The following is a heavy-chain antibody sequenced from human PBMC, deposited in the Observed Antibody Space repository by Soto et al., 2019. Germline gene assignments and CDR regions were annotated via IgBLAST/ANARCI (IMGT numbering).Heavy chain of an antibody. CDR2: INPSGGST. V-gene: IGHV1-46*01. J-gene: IGHJ4*02. CDR1: GYTFTSYY. D-gene: IGHD3-3*01. Sequence: ASVKVSFKASGYTFTSYYMHWVRQAPGQGLEWMGIINPSGGSTSYAQKFQGRVTMTRDTSTSTVYMELSSLRSEDTAVYYCAGDPQFLQYYDFWRGYFDYWGQGTLVTVSS. CDR3: AGDPQFLQYYDFWRGYFDY.